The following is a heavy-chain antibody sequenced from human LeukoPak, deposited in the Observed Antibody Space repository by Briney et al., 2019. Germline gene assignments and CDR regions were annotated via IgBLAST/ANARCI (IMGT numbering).Heavy chain of an antibody. CDR3: ARDGEHSSWSNYYYYMDV. V-gene: IGHV3-7*01. J-gene: IGHJ6*03. D-gene: IGHD2-2*01. Sequence: PGGSPRLSCAASGFTFSSYWMSWVRQAPGKGLEWVANIKQDGSEKYYVDSVKGRFTISRDNAKNSLYLQMNSLRAEDTAVYYCARDGEHSSWSNYYYYMDVWGKGTTVTVSS. CDR1: GFTFSSYW. CDR2: IKQDGSEK.